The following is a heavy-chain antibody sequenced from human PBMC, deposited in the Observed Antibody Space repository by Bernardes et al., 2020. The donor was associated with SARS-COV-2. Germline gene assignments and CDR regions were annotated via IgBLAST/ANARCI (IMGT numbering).Heavy chain of an antibody. CDR3: ARLWLNRYYYYYAMDV. J-gene: IGHJ6*02. CDR2: IFDGGSI. CDR1: ADSISRYF. V-gene: IGHV4-59*01. D-gene: IGHD5-12*01. Sequence: SQSLSLTCTFSADSISRYFWTWVRRPPGNGLEFLSSIFDGGSIKYTTSLQSRATIPVDTSKSQISLKLTSVTAADTAVYYCARLWLNRYYYYYAMDVWGHGTAVTVSS.